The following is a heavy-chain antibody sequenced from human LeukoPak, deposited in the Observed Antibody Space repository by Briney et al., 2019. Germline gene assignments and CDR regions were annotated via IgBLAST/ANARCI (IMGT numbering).Heavy chain of an antibody. CDR3: VRGVSPDVRYFDWLLPYYFDY. V-gene: IGHV4-34*01. Sequence: SETLSLTCAVYGGSFSGYYWSWIRQPPGKGLEWIGEINHSGSTNYNPSLKSRVTISVDTSKNQFPLKLSSVTAADTAVYYCVRGVSPDVRYFDWLLPYYFDYWGQGTLVTVSS. CDR1: GGSFSGYY. CDR2: INHSGST. J-gene: IGHJ4*02. D-gene: IGHD3-9*01.